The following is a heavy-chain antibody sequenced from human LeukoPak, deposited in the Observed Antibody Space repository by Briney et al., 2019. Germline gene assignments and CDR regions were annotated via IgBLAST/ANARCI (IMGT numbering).Heavy chain of an antibody. V-gene: IGHV3-23*01. Sequence: PGGSLRLSCAASGFTFSSYAMSWVRQAPGKGLEWVSAISGRGGSTYYADSVKGRFTISRDNSKNTLYLQMNSLRAEDTAVYYCAKDWLSSRWYYFDYWGQGTLVTVSS. D-gene: IGHD6-19*01. CDR3: AKDWLSSRWYYFDY. CDR1: GFTFSSYA. J-gene: IGHJ4*02. CDR2: ISGRGGST.